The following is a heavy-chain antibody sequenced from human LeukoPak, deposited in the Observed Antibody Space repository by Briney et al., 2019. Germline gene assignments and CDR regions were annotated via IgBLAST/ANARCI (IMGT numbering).Heavy chain of an antibody. Sequence: ASVKVTCKASGYTFTGYYMHWVRQAPGPGLEWMGWINPNSGGTNYAQKFQGRVTMTRDTSISTAYMELSRLRSDDTAVYYCARDTPTVTTYLVWGQGTLVTVSS. V-gene: IGHV1-2*02. CDR1: GYTFTGYY. CDR3: ARDTPTVTTYLV. J-gene: IGHJ4*02. D-gene: IGHD4-17*01. CDR2: INPNSGGT.